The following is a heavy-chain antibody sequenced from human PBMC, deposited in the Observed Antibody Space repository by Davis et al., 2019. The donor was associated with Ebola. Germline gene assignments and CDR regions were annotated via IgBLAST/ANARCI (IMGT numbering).Heavy chain of an antibody. CDR3: ARGPTVAGVDY. CDR1: GGSFSGYY. CDR2: INHSGST. D-gene: IGHD6-19*01. J-gene: IGHJ4*02. Sequence: SETLSLTCAVYGGSFSGYYWSWIRQHPGKGLEWIGEINHSGSTNYNPSLKRRVTISVDTSKNQFSLKLSSVTAADTAVYYCARGPTVAGVDYWGQGTLVTVSS. V-gene: IGHV4-34*01.